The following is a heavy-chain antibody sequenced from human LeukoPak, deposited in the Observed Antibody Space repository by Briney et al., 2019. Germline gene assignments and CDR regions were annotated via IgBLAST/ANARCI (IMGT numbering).Heavy chain of an antibody. J-gene: IGHJ5*02. CDR2: NTYFGSA. D-gene: IGHD5-12*01. CDR3: ARDTPGGYDFWWFDL. Sequence: SETLSLTCTVSGGSVSSNSNYWSWIRQPPGKGLEWIGYNTYFGSASYNPSLKSRVTISVDTSKNQFSLKLSSVTAADTAVYYCARDTPGGYDFWWFDLWGQETLVTVSS. V-gene: IGHV4-61*01. CDR1: GGSVSSNSNY.